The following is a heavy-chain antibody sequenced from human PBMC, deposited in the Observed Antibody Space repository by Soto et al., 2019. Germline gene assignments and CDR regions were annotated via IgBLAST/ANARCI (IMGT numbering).Heavy chain of an antibody. V-gene: IGHV3-30*04. J-gene: IGHJ1*01. D-gene: IGHD3-10*01. CDR1: GVSFSGYA. CDR3: ARDAGDQGYFQH. CDR2: ISYDGRDQ. Sequence: QVQLVESGGGGVQPGTSLRLSCTASGVSFSGYALHWVRQAPGKGLEWVAHISYDGRDQNYADSVKGRFTISRDNSKNTLHLHMSSLRPEDTALYYCARDAGDQGYFQHWGQGYLVTVSS.